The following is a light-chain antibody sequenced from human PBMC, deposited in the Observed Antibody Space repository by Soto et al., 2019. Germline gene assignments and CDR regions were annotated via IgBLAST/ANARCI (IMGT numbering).Light chain of an antibody. J-gene: IGKJ4*01. CDR1: QSISSY. CDR3: KQSYSTPLT. CDR2: AAS. Sequence: DIHMTQSPSSLSASVGDRVTITCRASQSISSYLNWYQQKPGKAPKLLIYAASSLQSGVPSRFSGSGSGKDFTLTISSLQPEDFATYYCKQSYSTPLTFGGGNKVEIX. V-gene: IGKV1-39*01.